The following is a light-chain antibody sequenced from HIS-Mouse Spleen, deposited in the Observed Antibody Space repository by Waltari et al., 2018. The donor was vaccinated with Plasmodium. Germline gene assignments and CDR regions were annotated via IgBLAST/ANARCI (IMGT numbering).Light chain of an antibody. CDR1: RSYVGGYNY. CDR3: SSYAGSNNLV. J-gene: IGLJ2*01. Sequence: QSALTQPPSASGSPGQSVPISCTGTRSYVGGYNYVSWYQQHPGKALKLMIYEVSKRPSGVPDRFSGSKSGNTASLTVSGLQAEDEADYYCSSYAGSNNLVFGGGTKLTVL. CDR2: EVS. V-gene: IGLV2-8*01.